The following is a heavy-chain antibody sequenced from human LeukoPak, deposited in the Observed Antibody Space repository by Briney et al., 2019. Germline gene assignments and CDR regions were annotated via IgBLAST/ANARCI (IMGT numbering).Heavy chain of an antibody. CDR3: ARDLRYFDWMLEPGMDV. D-gene: IGHD3-9*01. CDR1: GFTFSSYA. J-gene: IGHJ6*02. Sequence: GGSLRLSCAASGFTFSSYAMSWVRQAPGKGLEWVANIKQDGSEKYYVDSVKGRFTISRDNAKNSVYLQMNSLRAEDTAVYFCARDLRYFDWMLEPGMDVWGQGTTVTVSS. CDR2: IKQDGSEK. V-gene: IGHV3-7*01.